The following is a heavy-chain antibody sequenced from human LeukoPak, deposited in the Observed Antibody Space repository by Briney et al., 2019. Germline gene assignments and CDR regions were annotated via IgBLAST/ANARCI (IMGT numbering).Heavy chain of an antibody. D-gene: IGHD3-3*01. CDR1: GGTFISYA. CDR2: IIPIFGTA. Sequence: SVKVSCMASGGTFISYAISWVRQAPGQGLEWMGGIIPIFGTANYAQKFQGRVTITAGESTSTAYMELSSLRSEDTAAYYCARGSFGVALGYAFDIWGQGTMVTVSS. V-gene: IGHV1-69*13. CDR3: ARGSFGVALGYAFDI. J-gene: IGHJ3*02.